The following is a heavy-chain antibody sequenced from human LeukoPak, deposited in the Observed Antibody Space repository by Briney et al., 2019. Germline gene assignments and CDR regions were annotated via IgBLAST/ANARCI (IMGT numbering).Heavy chain of an antibody. J-gene: IGHJ3*02. Sequence: PSETLSLTCTVSGVSISSYYWSCIRQPAGKGLEGIGRIYTSGSTNYNPSLKSRVTMSADTSKNQSSLKLRSVTAADTAVYYCARAGRGSAAFDIWGQRPMVTVSS. CDR1: GVSISSYY. D-gene: IGHD3-16*01. V-gene: IGHV4-4*07. CDR2: IYTSGST. CDR3: ARAGRGSAAFDI.